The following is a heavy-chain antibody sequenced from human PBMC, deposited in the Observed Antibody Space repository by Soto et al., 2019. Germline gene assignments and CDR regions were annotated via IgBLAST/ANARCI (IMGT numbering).Heavy chain of an antibody. CDR3: ARVGYTYGHYFDY. D-gene: IGHD5-18*01. J-gene: IGHJ4*02. V-gene: IGHV4-4*02. CDR1: GCSISSSNW. Sequence: SDTLSLTCAVSGCSISSSNWWSWVRQPPGKVLEWIGEIYHSGSTYYNMSLKSRVTISVDKSNNQFSLKLTSMTAADSAVYYCARVGYTYGHYFDYWGQGTLVIVS. CDR2: IYHSGST.